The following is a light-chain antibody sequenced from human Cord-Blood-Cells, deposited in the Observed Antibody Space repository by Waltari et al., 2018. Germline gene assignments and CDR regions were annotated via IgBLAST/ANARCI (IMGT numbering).Light chain of an antibody. V-gene: IGKV3-15*01. Sequence: EIVMTQSPATLSVSPGERATLSCRASQSVSSNLAWYQQKPGQAPRLLIYGASTRANGIPARFSGSGSGTEFTLTISSLQSEDFAVYYCQQYNNWPLTDQGRRTFGQGTKVEIK. CDR2: GAS. J-gene: IGKJ1*01. CDR3: QQYNNWPLTDQGRRT. CDR1: QSVSSN.